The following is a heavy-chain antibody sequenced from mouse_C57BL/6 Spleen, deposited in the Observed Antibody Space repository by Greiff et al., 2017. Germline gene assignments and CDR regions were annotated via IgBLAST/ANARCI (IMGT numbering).Heavy chain of an antibody. D-gene: IGHD2-4*01. Sequence: QVQLQQSGAELVKPGASVKLSCKASGYAFTEYTIHWVKQRSGQGLEWIGWFYPGSGSIKYNEKFKDKATLPADKSSSTFYMEVSRLTSEYSAVYVCARHEEDDYYFDYWGQGTTLTVSS. CDR3: ARHEEDDYYFDY. V-gene: IGHV1-62-2*01. CDR2: FYPGSGSI. J-gene: IGHJ2*01. CDR1: GYAFTEYT.